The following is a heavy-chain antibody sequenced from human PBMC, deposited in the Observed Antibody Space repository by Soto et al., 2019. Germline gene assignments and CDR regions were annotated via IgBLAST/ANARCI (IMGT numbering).Heavy chain of an antibody. J-gene: IGHJ5*02. CDR2: INHSGST. V-gene: IGHV4-34*01. CDR3: ARGVEGYDFWSARGFDP. CDR1: GGSFSGYY. D-gene: IGHD3-3*01. Sequence: SETLSLTCAVYGGSFSGYYWSWIRQPPGKGLEWIGEINHSGSTNYNPSLKSRVTISVDTSKNQFSLKLSSVTAADTAVYYCARGVEGYDFWSARGFDPWGQGTLVTVSS.